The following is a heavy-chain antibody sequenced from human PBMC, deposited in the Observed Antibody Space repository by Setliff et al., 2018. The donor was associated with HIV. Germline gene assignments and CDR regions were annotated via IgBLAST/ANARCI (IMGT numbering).Heavy chain of an antibody. CDR2: INTNNGTP. J-gene: IGHJ4*02. V-gene: IGHV7-4-1*01. D-gene: IGHD4-17*01. CDR3: ARDDYANTDLDF. Sequence: ASVKVSCKASGYTFTDYGINWVRQAPGQGLEWMGWINTNNGTPTYAQGFTGRFVFSSDTSVRTAYLQIVGLKAEATAVYCCARDDYANTDLDFWGPGTLVTVSS. CDR1: GYTFTDYG.